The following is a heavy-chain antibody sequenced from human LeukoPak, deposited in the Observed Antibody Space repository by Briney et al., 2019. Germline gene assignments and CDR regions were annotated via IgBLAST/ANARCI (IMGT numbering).Heavy chain of an antibody. CDR1: GGSFSGYY. CDR2: INHSGST. J-gene: IGHJ5*02. Sequence: SSETLSLTCAVYGGSFSGYYWSWIRQLPGKGLEWIGEINHSGSTNHNPSLKSRVTISVDTSKNQFSLKLSSVTAADTAVYFCARGGRRNYGDYEVWFDPWGQGTLVTVSS. D-gene: IGHD4-17*01. CDR3: ARGGRRNYGDYEVWFDP. V-gene: IGHV4-34*01.